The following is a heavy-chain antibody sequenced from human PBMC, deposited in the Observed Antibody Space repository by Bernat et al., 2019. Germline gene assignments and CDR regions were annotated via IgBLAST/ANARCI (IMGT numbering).Heavy chain of an antibody. D-gene: IGHD5-12*01. CDR3: ARAYGGYDYWYFDY. Sequence: QVQLVESGGGVVQPGRSLRLSCAASGFTFSSYGMHWVRQAPGKGLEWVAVIWYDGSNKYYAGSVKGRFTISRDNSKNTLYLQMNSLRAEDTAVYYCARAYGGYDYWYFDYGGKGTRVTVSS. CDR2: IWYDGSNK. CDR1: GFTFSSYG. V-gene: IGHV3-33*01. J-gene: IGHJ4*02.